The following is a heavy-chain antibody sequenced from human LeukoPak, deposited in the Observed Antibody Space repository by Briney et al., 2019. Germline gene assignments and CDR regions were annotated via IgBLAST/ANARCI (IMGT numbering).Heavy chain of an antibody. J-gene: IGHJ4*02. CDR2: ISAYNGNT. D-gene: IGHD2-8*01. CDR3: ARDRASFCTNGVCYRSEREGLDY. Sequence: ASVKVSCKASGYPFSNHGITWVRQAPGQGLEWMGWISAYNGNTNYAQKLQGRVTMTTDTSTSTAYMELRSLRSDDTAVYYCARDRASFCTNGVCYRSEREGLDYWGQGTLVTVSS. V-gene: IGHV1-18*01. CDR1: GYPFSNHG.